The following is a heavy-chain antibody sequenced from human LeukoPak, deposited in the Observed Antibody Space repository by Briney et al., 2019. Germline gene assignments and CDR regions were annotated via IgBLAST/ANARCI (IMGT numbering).Heavy chain of an antibody. CDR1: GLTFSSYE. V-gene: IGHV3-48*03. D-gene: IGHD1/OR15-1a*01. J-gene: IGHJ3*02. Sequence: GGSLRLSCAASGLTFSSYEMNWVRQAPGKGLEWVSYISTSGSTIYYADSVKGRFTISRDNAKNSLYLQMNSLRAEDTAIYYCARETRTLGDAFDIWGQGTMVTVSS. CDR2: ISTSGSTI. CDR3: ARETRTLGDAFDI.